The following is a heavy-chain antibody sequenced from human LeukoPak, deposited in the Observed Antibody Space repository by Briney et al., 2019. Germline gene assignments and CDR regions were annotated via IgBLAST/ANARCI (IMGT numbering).Heavy chain of an antibody. V-gene: IGHV4-34*01. Sequence: PSETLSLTCAVYGGSFSGYYWSWIRQPPGKGLEWIGSIYYSGSTYYNPSLKSRVTISVDTSKNQFSLKLSSVTAADTAVYYCARVVPVYCGGDCYPNGGGHYYYYYMDVWGKGTGTTVTVSS. CDR3: ARVVPVYCGGDCYPNGGGHYYYYYMDV. D-gene: IGHD2-21*02. CDR1: GGSFSGYY. J-gene: IGHJ6*03. CDR2: IYYSGST.